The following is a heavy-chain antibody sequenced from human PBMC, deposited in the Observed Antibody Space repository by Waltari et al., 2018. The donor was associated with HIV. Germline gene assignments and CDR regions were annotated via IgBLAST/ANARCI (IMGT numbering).Heavy chain of an antibody. Sequence: HVQLLQSGTCLLASSQTLSITPSISGDRVSRASAAWNLIRLSPARGLEWLGRTYHRSKWFQLYAPSVRGRIRVDADSSVNHFSLELQSVTPEDTAVYYCARDSNGLDYWGQGTRVTVSS. J-gene: IGHJ4*02. CDR1: GDRVSRASAA. CDR2: TYHRSKWFQ. CDR3: ARDSNGLDY. V-gene: IGHV6-1*01. D-gene: IGHD2-8*01.